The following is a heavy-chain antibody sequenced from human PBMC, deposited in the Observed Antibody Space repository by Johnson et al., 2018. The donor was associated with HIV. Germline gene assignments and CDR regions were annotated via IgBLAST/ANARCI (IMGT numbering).Heavy chain of an antibody. V-gene: IGHV3-NL1*01. D-gene: IGHD2-21*02. J-gene: IGHJ3*02. Sequence: QEQLVESGGGVVQPGRSLRLSCAASGFTFSSYGMHWVRQVPGKGLEWVSIIYDGDATYYADSVKGRFTISRDNAKNTLFLQMNSLRAEDTAVYYCARASDSYCSADCYGDGFQISDQGTKVTVSS. CDR3: ARASDSYCSADCYGDGFQI. CDR2: IYDGDAT. CDR1: GFTFSSYG.